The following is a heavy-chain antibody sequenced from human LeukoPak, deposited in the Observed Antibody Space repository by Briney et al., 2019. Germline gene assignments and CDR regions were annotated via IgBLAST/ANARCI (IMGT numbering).Heavy chain of an antibody. CDR2: VYPSAGTS. CDR3: VREYHGGYFDF. D-gene: IGHD3-16*01. V-gene: IGHV1-46*03. J-gene: IGHJ4*02. Sequence: ASVKVSCKTSGYIFTSYYLHWVRQGPGQGLEWLGVVYPSAGTSDPAQRFRARITLSDDTSTSTAYMELRSLKSEDTAIYFCVREYHGGYFDFWGQGTLVTVSS. CDR1: GYIFTSYY.